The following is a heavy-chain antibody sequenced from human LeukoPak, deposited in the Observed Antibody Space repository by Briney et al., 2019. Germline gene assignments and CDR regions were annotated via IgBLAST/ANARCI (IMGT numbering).Heavy chain of an antibody. CDR2: INPNSGGT. V-gene: IGHV1-2*02. J-gene: IGHJ4*02. CDR3: AGSYYYDSSGYESTLDY. D-gene: IGHD3-22*01. Sequence: ASVKVSCKASGYTFTSYDINWVRQAPGQGLEWMGWINPNSGGTNYAQKFQGRVTMTRDTSISTAYMELSRLRSDDTAVYYCAGSYYYDSSGYESTLDYWGQGTLVTVSS. CDR1: GYTFTSYD.